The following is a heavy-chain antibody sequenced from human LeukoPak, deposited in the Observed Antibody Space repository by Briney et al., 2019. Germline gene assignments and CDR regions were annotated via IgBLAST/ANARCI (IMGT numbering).Heavy chain of an antibody. J-gene: IGHJ3*02. CDR1: GYTFTSYG. Sequence: GASVKVSCKASGYTFTSYGINWVRQAPGQGLEWMGWISAYNGNTNYAQKLQGRVTMTTDTSTSTAYMELRSLRSDDTAVYYCARVIRNVVVIASDAFDIWGQGTMVTVSS. CDR2: ISAYNGNT. D-gene: IGHD2-21*01. CDR3: ARVIRNVVVIASDAFDI. V-gene: IGHV1-18*01.